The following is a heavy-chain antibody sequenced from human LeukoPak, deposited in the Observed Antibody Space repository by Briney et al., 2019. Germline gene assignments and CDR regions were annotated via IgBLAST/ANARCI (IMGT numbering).Heavy chain of an antibody. CDR3: AKDMCSSTSCYSSSYAFDI. Sequence: SGRSLRLSCAASGFTFDDYAMHWVRQAPGKGLEWVSGISWNSGSIGYADSVKGRFTISRDNAKNSLYLQMNSLRAEDTALYYCAKDMCSSTSCYSSSYAFDIWGQGTMVTVSS. J-gene: IGHJ3*02. CDR2: ISWNSGSI. CDR1: GFTFDDYA. V-gene: IGHV3-9*01. D-gene: IGHD2-2*02.